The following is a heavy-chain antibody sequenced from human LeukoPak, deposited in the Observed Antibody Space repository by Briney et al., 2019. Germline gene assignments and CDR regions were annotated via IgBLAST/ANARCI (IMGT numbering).Heavy chain of an antibody. J-gene: IGHJ4*02. D-gene: IGHD3-10*01. Sequence: PSETLSLTCTVSGGSLSTAGYYWGWIRQPPGKGLEWIGSIYSGGRTYYNPSLESRVTISKDTSKNQFSLRLTSVTAADTAVYYCAKDHGSGSEFDYWGQGNLVTVSS. V-gene: IGHV4-39*07. CDR1: GGSLSTAGYY. CDR2: IYSGGRT. CDR3: AKDHGSGSEFDY.